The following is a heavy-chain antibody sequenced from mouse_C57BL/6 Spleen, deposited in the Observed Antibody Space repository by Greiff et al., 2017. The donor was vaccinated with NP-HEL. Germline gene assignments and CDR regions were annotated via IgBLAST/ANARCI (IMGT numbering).Heavy chain of an antibody. CDR1: GYAFTNYL. CDR2: INPGSGGT. V-gene: IGHV1-54*01. Sequence: VQLQQSGAELVRPGTSVKVSCKASGYAFTNYLIEWVKQRPGQGLEWIGVINPGSGGTNYNEKFKGKATLTADKSSSTASMQLSSLTSEDSAVYFCARAWDVGDYFDYWGQGTTLTVSS. D-gene: IGHD4-1*01. J-gene: IGHJ2*01. CDR3: ARAWDVGDYFDY.